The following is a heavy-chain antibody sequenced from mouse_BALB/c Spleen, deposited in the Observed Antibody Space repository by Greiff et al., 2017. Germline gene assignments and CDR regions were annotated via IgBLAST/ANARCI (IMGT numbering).Heavy chain of an antibody. CDR2: IWGGGST. J-gene: IGHJ4*01. Sequence: VKLMESGPGLVAPSQSLSITCTVSGFSLTDYGVSWIRQPPGKGLEWLGVIWGGGSTYYNSALKSRLSISKDNSKSQVFLKMNSLQTDDTAMYYCAKHKVRGLYAMDYWGQGTSVTVSS. CDR3: AKHKVRGLYAMDY. D-gene: IGHD2-14*01. V-gene: IGHV2-6-5*01. CDR1: GFSLTDYG.